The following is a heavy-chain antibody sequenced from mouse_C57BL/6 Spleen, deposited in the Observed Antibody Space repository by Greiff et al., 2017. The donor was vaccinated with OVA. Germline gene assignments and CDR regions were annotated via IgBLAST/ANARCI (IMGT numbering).Heavy chain of an antibody. CDR3: ARGYGGYYTYAMDY. Sequence: EVQLQQSGPELVKPGASVKISCKASGYSFTGYYMNWVKQSPEKGLEWIGEINPSNGGTNYNQKFKGKATITADKSSNTAYLQLSSLTSEDTAVYYCARGYGGYYTYAMDYWGQGTSVTVSS. J-gene: IGHJ4*01. CDR1: GYSFTGYY. V-gene: IGHV1-42*01. D-gene: IGHD2-3*01. CDR2: INPSNGGT.